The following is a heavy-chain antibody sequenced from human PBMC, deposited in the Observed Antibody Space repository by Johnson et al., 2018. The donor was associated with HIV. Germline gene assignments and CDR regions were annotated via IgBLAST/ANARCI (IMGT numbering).Heavy chain of an antibody. CDR1: GFTFSSYG. Sequence: VQLVESGGGLVKPGGSLRLSCAASGFTFSSYGMHWVRQAPGKGLMWVSNIKTDGSNTNYADSVKGRFTISRDNAKNTVYLQMDSLRDEDMAVYYCARGALGFDLWGQGTMVTVSS. CDR3: ARGALGFDL. J-gene: IGHJ3*01. CDR2: IKTDGSNT. V-gene: IGHV3-74*02.